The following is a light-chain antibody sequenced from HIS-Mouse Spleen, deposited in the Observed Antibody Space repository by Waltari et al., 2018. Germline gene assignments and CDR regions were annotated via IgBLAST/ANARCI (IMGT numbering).Light chain of an antibody. J-gene: IGLJ3*02. CDR1: ALPTKY. Sequence: SYELPQPPSVSVSPGQTARTTCSGDALPTKYAYWYQQKSGQAPVLVIYEDSKRPSGIPERFSGSSSGTMATLTISGAQVEDEADYYCYSTDSSGNHRRVFGGGTKLTVL. CDR3: YSTDSSGNHRRV. V-gene: IGLV3-10*01. CDR2: EDS.